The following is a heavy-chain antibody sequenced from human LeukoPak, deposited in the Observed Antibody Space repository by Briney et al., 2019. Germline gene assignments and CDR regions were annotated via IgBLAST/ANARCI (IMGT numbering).Heavy chain of an antibody. D-gene: IGHD3-10*01. V-gene: IGHV3-20*04. Sequence: RPGGSLRLSCAASGFTFDDYGMSWVRQAPGKGLVWVSGINWNGGSTGYADSVKGRFTISRDNAKNSLYLQMNSLRAEDTALYYCARDQFLWFGEGGFDYWGQGTLVTVSS. CDR1: GFTFDDYG. CDR2: INWNGGST. J-gene: IGHJ4*02. CDR3: ARDQFLWFGEGGFDY.